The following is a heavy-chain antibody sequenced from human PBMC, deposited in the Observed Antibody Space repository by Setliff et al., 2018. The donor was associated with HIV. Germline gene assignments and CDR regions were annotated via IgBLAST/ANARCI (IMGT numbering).Heavy chain of an antibody. CDR1: GASIRTGSYY. V-gene: IGHV4-39*01. CDR3: ASRRYSYDYSGRVFDF. D-gene: IGHD3-22*01. CDR2: IYYSGTT. Sequence: PSETLSLTCTVSGASIRTGSYYWGWIRQPPGKGLEWIGTIYYSGTTYYNPSVKSRVTISVDTSKNQFSLNLTSVTATDTAVYYCASRRYSYDYSGRVFDFWGQGALVTVSS. J-gene: IGHJ4*02.